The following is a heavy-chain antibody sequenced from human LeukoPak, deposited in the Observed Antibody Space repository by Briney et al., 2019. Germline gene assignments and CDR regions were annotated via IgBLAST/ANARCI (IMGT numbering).Heavy chain of an antibody. D-gene: IGHD2-21*01. CDR3: VRLIPGNWYFDL. CDR2: MTIYNGDA. V-gene: IGHV1-18*01. Sequence: ASVKVSCKASGGTFSSYAISWVRQAPGQGLEWMGWMTIYNGDANYAQKFQGRVTMTRDTSTNTLYMDLTSLKSDDTALYYCVRLIPGNWYFDLWGRGTLVTVSS. CDR1: GGTFSSYA. J-gene: IGHJ2*01.